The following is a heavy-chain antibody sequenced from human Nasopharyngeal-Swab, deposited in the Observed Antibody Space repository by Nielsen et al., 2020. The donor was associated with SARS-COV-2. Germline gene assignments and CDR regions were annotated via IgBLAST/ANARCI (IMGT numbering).Heavy chain of an antibody. CDR1: GFSLSTSGVG. Sequence: SGPTLVKPTQTLTLTCTFSGFSLSTSGVGVGWIRQPPGKALEWLALIYWNDDKRYSPSLKSRLTITKDTSKNQVVLTMTNMDPVDTATYYCAREYYDILTGYYSNTDYWGQGTLVIVSS. J-gene: IGHJ4*02. V-gene: IGHV2-5*01. CDR2: IYWNDDK. CDR3: AREYYDILTGYYSNTDY. D-gene: IGHD3-9*01.